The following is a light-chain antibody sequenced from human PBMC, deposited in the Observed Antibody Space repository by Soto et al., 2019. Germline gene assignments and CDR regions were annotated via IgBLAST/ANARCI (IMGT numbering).Light chain of an antibody. CDR1: QGIRHY. V-gene: IGKV1-27*01. Sequence: DIQMTQSPSSLSASVGDRVTITCRASQGIRHYLAWYQQKPGKVPKLLIYEASNLQSGVPSRFRGGGSGTEFTLTISSLQPEDVATYYCHNLDSAPQTFGQGTKVEIK. CDR3: HNLDSAPQT. CDR2: EAS. J-gene: IGKJ1*01.